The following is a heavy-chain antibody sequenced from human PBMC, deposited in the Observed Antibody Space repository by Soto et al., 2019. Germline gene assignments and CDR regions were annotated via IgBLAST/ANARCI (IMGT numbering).Heavy chain of an antibody. D-gene: IGHD3-22*01. Sequence: GSLRLSCAASGVTVSSNYMSWVRQAPGKGLEWVSVIYSGGSTYYADSVKGRFTISRDNSKNTLYLQMNSLRAEDTAVYYCARDFATYYYDSSGYVHWGQGTLVTVSS. CDR1: GVTVSSNY. CDR3: ARDFATYYYDSSGYVH. J-gene: IGHJ4*02. V-gene: IGHV3-53*01. CDR2: IYSGGST.